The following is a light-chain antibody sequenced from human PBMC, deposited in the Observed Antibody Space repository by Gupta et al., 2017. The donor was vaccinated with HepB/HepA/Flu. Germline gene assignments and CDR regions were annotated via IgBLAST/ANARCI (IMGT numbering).Light chain of an antibody. CDR1: QSFLHSNGHNY. J-gene: IGKJ1*01. Sequence: MTQFPPSLPVIPGESSSISCWPSQSFLHSNGHNYLHWYLQKPGQSPHLLIYLVSSRAFGVPDRLSGSGSGTDFTLKINRVEADDVGVYYCMQVVQTPWTFGQGTKVEIK. V-gene: IGKV2-28*01. CDR2: LVS. CDR3: MQVVQTPWT.